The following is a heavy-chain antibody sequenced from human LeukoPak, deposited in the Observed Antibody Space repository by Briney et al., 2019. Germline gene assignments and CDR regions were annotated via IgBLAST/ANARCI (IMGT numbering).Heavy chain of an antibody. D-gene: IGHD1-26*01. CDR2: ISGSGGST. CDR3: AARRVGAPSVDY. J-gene: IGHJ4*02. CDR1: GFTFSSYA. V-gene: IGHV3-23*01. Sequence: GGSLRLSCAASGFTFSSYAMSWVRQAPGKGLEWVSAISGSGGSTYCADSVKGRFTISRDNPKNTLYLQMNSLRAEDTAVYYCAARRVGAPSVDYWGQGTLVTVSS.